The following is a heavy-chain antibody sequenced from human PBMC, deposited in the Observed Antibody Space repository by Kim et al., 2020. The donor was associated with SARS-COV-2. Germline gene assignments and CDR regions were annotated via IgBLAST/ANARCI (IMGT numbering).Heavy chain of an antibody. V-gene: IGHV3-72*01. Sequence: TEYAASVKGRFTISRDDSKNSLYLQMNSLKTEDTAVYFCARATSNYYFDFWGQGTLVTVSS. J-gene: IGHJ4*02. CDR2: T. D-gene: IGHD1-7*01. CDR3: ARATSNYYFDF.